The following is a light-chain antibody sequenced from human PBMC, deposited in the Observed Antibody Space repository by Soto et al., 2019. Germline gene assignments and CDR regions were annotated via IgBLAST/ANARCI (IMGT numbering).Light chain of an antibody. J-gene: IGKJ1*01. CDR1: QNISNY. Sequence: IVLTQSPATLSLSXXXXXXXSXRASQNISNYLIWYQQKPGQAPRLLIYDVSNRATGIPARFSGSGSGTDFTLTISSLEPEDFAVYYCQQRSNWPRTFGQGTKVDIK. V-gene: IGKV3-11*01. CDR3: QQRSNWPRT. CDR2: DVS.